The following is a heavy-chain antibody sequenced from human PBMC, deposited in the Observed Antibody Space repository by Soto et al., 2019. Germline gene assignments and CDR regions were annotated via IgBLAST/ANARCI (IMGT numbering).Heavy chain of an antibody. V-gene: IGHV4-61*01. CDR2: VYHTGGT. CDR1: GGSFKSGSYS. CDR3: ARDFAYFDS. Sequence: SETLSLTCTVSGGSFKSGSYSWSWIRQPPGKGLEWIGYVYHTGGTSYNPFLKSRVSISMDTSKNQFSLNLDSVTAADTAVYFCARDFAYFDSWGQGTLVTVSS. J-gene: IGHJ4*02. D-gene: IGHD3-3*01.